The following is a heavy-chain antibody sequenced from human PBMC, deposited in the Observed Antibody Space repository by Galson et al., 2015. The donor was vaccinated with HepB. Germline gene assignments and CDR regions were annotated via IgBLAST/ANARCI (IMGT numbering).Heavy chain of an antibody. J-gene: IGHJ4*02. D-gene: IGHD3-22*01. CDR1: GFTFGSYA. V-gene: IGHV3-23*01. CDR3: VKDPKYYYDSNGYFYVPPPVQRS. CDR2: ISASSGST. Sequence: SLRLSCAASGFTFGSYAMSWVRQAPGKGLECVSTISASSGSTNYADSVKGRFAIYRDNSKNTLYLQMDSLRAEDTAVYYCVKDPKYYYDSNGYFYVPPPVQRSWGQGTLVTVSS.